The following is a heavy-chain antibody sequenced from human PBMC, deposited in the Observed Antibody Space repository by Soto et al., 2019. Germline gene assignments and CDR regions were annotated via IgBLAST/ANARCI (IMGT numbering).Heavy chain of an antibody. D-gene: IGHD3-10*01. CDR3: VKGRGVPADFDS. J-gene: IGHJ4*02. CDR2: ISYDGSNT. V-gene: IGHV3-30*18. CDR1: GFTFSRYD. Sequence: QVQLVESGGGVVQPGGSLKLSCAGAGFTFSRYDMHWVRQAPGQGLEWVALISYDGSNTYSAESVKGRFTISRDNSKNTLYLQTNSLRPEDTGVYYCVKGRGVPADFDSWGQGTLVTVSA.